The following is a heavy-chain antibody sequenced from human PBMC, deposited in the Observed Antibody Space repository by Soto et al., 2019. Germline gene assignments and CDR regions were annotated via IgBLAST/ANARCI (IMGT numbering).Heavy chain of an antibody. J-gene: IGHJ4*02. CDR3: ARVNGRGRLLWFGEKGYYFVY. D-gene: IGHD3-10*01. CDR2: INPSGGST. V-gene: IGHV1-46*01. CDR1: GYTFTSYY. Sequence: ASVKVSCKASGYTFTSYYMHWVRQAPGQGLEWMGIINPSGGSTSYAQKFQGRVTMTRDTSTSTVYMELSSLRSEDTAVYYCARVNGRGRLLWFGEKGYYFVYWGQGTLVTV.